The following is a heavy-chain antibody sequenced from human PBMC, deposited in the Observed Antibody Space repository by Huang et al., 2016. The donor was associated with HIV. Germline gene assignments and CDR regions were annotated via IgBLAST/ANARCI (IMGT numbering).Heavy chain of an antibody. J-gene: IGHJ3*01. D-gene: IGHD2-15*01. CDR3: ARHRMYFGVGGTGDAFDV. CDR2: VDYSGST. Sequence: QLQLQESGPGLVKPSETLSLTCTVSGASIASGSYYWGWIRQPPGGGLEWIGSVDYSGSTDNNPSLKSRASISVDTSKNQFSLKLTSVTAADTTIYYCARHRMYFGVGGTGDAFDVWGQGTMVTVSS. CDR1: GASIASGSYY. V-gene: IGHV4-39*01.